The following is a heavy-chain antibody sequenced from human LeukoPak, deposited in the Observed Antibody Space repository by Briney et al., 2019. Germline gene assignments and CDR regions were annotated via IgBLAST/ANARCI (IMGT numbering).Heavy chain of an antibody. CDR2: IHASGST. J-gene: IGHJ5*02. CDR3: ARGDRAVAGAWGWFGP. Sequence: PSETLSLTCTVSNGSISSYYWSWIRQPAGKGLEWIGRIHASGSTNYNPSLKSRVTMSVDTPKNQFSLKLSSVTAADTAIYFCARGDRAVAGAWGWFGPWGQGTLVTVSS. D-gene: IGHD6-19*01. CDR1: NGSISSYY. V-gene: IGHV4-4*07.